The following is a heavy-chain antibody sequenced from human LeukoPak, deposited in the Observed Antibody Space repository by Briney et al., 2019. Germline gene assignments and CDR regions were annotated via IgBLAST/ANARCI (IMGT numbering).Heavy chain of an antibody. Sequence: GGSLRLSCAASGSTFSSYSMNWVRQAPGKGLEWVSSTSSSSSYIYYADSVKGRFTISRDNAKNSLYLQMNSLRAEDTAVYYCARDSCGGDCYPLGMDVWGQGTTVTVSS. CDR3: ARDSCGGDCYPLGMDV. CDR1: GSTFSSYS. J-gene: IGHJ6*02. V-gene: IGHV3-21*01. CDR2: TSSSSSYI. D-gene: IGHD2-21*02.